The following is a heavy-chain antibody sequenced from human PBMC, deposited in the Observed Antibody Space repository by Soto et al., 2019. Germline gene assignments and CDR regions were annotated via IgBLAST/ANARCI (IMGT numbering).Heavy chain of an antibody. Sequence: AASVKVSCKASGGTFSSYAISWVRQAPGQGLEWMGGIIPIFGTANYAQKFQGRVTITADESTSTAYMELSSLRSEDTAVYYCARQIVVVVAAKDTGYYYYGMDVWGQGTTVTVPS. J-gene: IGHJ6*02. D-gene: IGHD2-15*01. CDR2: IIPIFGTA. CDR3: ARQIVVVVAAKDTGYYYYGMDV. CDR1: GGTFSSYA. V-gene: IGHV1-69*13.